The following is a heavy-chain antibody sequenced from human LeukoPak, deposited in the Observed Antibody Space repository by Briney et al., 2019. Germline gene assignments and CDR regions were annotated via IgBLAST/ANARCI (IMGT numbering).Heavy chain of an antibody. V-gene: IGHV1-2*02. CDR1: GYTFTGYY. D-gene: IGHD6-6*01. Sequence: ASVKVSCKASGYTFTGYYMHWVRQAPGQGLEWMGWINPNSGGTNYAQKFQGRVTMTRDTSISTAYMELSRLRSDDTAVYYCARQVGEQLVETFDYSGQGTLVTVSS. CDR3: ARQVGEQLVETFDY. CDR2: INPNSGGT. J-gene: IGHJ4*02.